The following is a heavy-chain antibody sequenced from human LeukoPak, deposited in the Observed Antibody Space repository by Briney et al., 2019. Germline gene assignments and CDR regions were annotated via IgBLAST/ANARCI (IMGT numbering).Heavy chain of an antibody. CDR3: ARVYGDYVWFDP. V-gene: IGHV1-18*01. CDR2: ISAYNGNT. CDR1: DYTFTSYG. Sequence: GASVKVSCKASDYTFTSYGISWVRQAPGQGLEWMGWISAYNGNTNYAQKFQGRVTVTTDTSTSTAYMELRSLRSEDTAVYYCARVYGDYVWFDPWGQGTLVTVSS. D-gene: IGHD4-17*01. J-gene: IGHJ5*02.